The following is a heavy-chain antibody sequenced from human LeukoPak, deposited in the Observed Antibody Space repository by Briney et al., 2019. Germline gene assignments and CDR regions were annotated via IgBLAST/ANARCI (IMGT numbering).Heavy chain of an antibody. CDR3: AKLSRLAAAGTLWFDP. Sequence: GGSLRLSCAASGFTFSSYWMNWVRQAPGKGLVWVSRIASDGSSTTYADSVKGRFSISRDNAKNTLYLQMNSLRAEDTAVYYCAKLSRLAAAGTLWFDPWGQGTLVTVSS. J-gene: IGHJ5*02. D-gene: IGHD6-13*01. CDR2: IASDGSST. V-gene: IGHV3-74*01. CDR1: GFTFSSYW.